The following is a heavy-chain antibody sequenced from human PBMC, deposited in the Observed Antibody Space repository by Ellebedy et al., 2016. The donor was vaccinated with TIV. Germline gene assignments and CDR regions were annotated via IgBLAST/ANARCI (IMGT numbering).Heavy chain of an antibody. V-gene: IGHV3-21*01. J-gene: IGHJ4*02. Sequence: GESLKISCAASGFTFRSYSMNWVRQAPGKGLEWVSSISSTSSYINYADSVKGRFNISRDNAENSLYLQMNSLSAEDKDVYYCARGGCGNDFVCPPLDWGQGTLVTVSS. CDR3: ARGGCGNDFVCPPLD. CDR1: GFTFRSYS. D-gene: IGHD3-16*01. CDR2: ISSTSSYI.